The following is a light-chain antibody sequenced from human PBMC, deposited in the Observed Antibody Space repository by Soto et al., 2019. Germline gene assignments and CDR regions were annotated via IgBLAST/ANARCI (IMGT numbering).Light chain of an antibody. V-gene: IGKV3-20*01. CDR3: QQYDSSPTT. Sequence: VLTQSPATLSLSPGERATLSCRASLNVNSYLAWYQQKPGQAPRLLIYDASSRATGIPDRFSGSGSGTDFTLTISRLEPEDFAVYFCQQYDSSPTTFGQGTKVDIK. CDR2: DAS. J-gene: IGKJ1*01. CDR1: LNVNSY.